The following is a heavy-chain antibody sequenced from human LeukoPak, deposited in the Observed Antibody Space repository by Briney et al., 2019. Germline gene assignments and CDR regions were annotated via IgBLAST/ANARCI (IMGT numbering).Heavy chain of an antibody. CDR3: AKDPASGITIFGDSFDP. Sequence: PGGSLRLSCAASGFTFSSYAMSWVRQAPGKGLEWVSAISSSGGSTYYADSVKGRFTISRDNAKNTLYLQMNSLRAEDTAVYYCAKDPASGITIFGDSFDPWGQGTLVTVSS. D-gene: IGHD3-3*01. J-gene: IGHJ5*02. V-gene: IGHV3-23*01. CDR2: ISSSGGST. CDR1: GFTFSSYA.